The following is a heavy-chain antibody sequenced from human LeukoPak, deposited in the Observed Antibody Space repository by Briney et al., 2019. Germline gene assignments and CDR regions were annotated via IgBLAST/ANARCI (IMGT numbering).Heavy chain of an antibody. CDR3: ARGGYCSGGSCYSGSFDI. Sequence: SETLSLTCAVYGGSFSGYYWSWIRQPPGKGPEWIGEINHSGSTNYNPSLKSRVTISVDTSKNQFSLKLSSVTAADTAVYYCARGGYCSGGSCYSGSFDIWGQGTMVTVSS. CDR1: GGSFSGYY. CDR2: INHSGST. V-gene: IGHV4-34*01. D-gene: IGHD2-15*01. J-gene: IGHJ3*02.